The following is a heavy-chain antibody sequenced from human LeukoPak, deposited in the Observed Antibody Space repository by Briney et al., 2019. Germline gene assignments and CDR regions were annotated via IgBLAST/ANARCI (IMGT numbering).Heavy chain of an antibody. CDR2: IYHSGST. D-gene: IGHD1-26*01. Sequence: SETLSLTCTVSGYSISSGYYWGWIRQPPGKGLEWIGSIYHSGSTYYNPSLKSRVTISVDTSKNQFSLKLSSVTAADTAVYYCARARRATTNYFDYWGQGTLVTVSS. CDR1: GYSISSGYY. V-gene: IGHV4-38-2*02. J-gene: IGHJ4*02. CDR3: ARARRATTNYFDY.